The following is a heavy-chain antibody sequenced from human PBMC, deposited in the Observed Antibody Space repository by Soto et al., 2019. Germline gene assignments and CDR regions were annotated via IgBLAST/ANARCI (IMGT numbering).Heavy chain of an antibody. D-gene: IGHD3-22*01. V-gene: IGHV1-69*13. CDR1: GGTFSSYA. CDR2: IIPIFGTA. CDR3: ARDPEYYYDSSGHWYFDY. J-gene: IGHJ4*02. Sequence: SVKVSCKASGGTFSSYAISWVRQAPGQGLEWMGGIIPIFGTANYAQKFQGRVTITADESTSTAYMELSSLRSEDTAVYYCARDPEYYYDSSGHWYFDYWGQGTLVTVSS.